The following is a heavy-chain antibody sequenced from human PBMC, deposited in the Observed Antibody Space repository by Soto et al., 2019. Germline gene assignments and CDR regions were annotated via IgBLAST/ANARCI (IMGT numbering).Heavy chain of an antibody. CDR3: ARERSSGWYVDY. D-gene: IGHD6-19*01. CDR1: GYTFTSYD. CDR2: MNPNSGNT. J-gene: IGHJ4*02. Sequence: QVQLVQSGAEVKKPGASVKVSCKASGYTFTSYDINWVRQATGQGLEWMGWMNPNSGNTGYAQKFQGRVTMTRNTSMSTAYMALSSRRSEDTAVYYCARERSSGWYVDYWGQGTLVTVSS. V-gene: IGHV1-8*01.